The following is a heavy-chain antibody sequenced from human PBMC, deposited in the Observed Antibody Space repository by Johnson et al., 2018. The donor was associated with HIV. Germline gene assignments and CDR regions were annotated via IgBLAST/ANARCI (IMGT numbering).Heavy chain of an antibody. V-gene: IGHV3-7*01. CDR1: GFTLSTYS. Sequence: VQLVESGGGVVQPGRSLRLSCVVSGFTLSTYSMGWVRQAPGRGLEWVANIKPDGSEETYVDSLKGRFTISSDSAKNSLYLQMNSLRVEDTAVYYWVRCRSGAFGIWGQGTMVTVSS. CDR2: IKPDGSEE. CDR3: VRCRSGAFGI. J-gene: IGHJ3*02.